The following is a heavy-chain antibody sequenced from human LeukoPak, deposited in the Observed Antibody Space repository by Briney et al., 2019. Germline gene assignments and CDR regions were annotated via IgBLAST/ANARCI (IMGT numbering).Heavy chain of an antibody. J-gene: IGHJ4*02. Sequence: SETLSLTCTVYDESFSDYYWSWIRQPPGKGLEWIGYIYYSGSTNYNPSLKSRVTISVDTSKNQFSLKLSSVTAADTAVYYCARGRRSWYDYWGQGTLVTVSS. CDR2: IYYSGST. V-gene: IGHV4-59*01. CDR3: ARGRRSWYDY. CDR1: DESFSDYY. D-gene: IGHD6-13*01.